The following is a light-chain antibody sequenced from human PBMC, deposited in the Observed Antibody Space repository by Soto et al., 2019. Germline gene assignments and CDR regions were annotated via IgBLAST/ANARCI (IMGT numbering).Light chain of an antibody. Sequence: EIVLTQSLGTLSLFPGERATLSCRASQSISSNYLAWYQHKPGQAPRLLIHGASNRATGIPDRFSGAGSGTDFTLTISRLEPEDFAVYYCHQYGSAPAWTFGQGTKVEIK. CDR1: QSISSNY. CDR3: HQYGSAPAWT. V-gene: IGKV3-20*01. CDR2: GAS. J-gene: IGKJ1*01.